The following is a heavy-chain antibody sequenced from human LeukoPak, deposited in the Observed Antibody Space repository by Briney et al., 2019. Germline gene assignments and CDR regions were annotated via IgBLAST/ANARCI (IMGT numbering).Heavy chain of an antibody. CDR3: ARQIGVVITPYYYYYMDV. D-gene: IGHD3-3*01. J-gene: IGHJ6*03. V-gene: IGHV4-39*01. CDR2: IYYSGST. CDR1: GGSISSSSYY. Sequence: PSETLSLTCTVSGGSISSSSYYWGWIRQPPGEGLEWIGSIYYSGSTYYNPSLKSRVTISVDTSKNQFSLKLSSVTAADTAVYYCARQIGVVITPYYYYYMDVWGKGTTVTVSS.